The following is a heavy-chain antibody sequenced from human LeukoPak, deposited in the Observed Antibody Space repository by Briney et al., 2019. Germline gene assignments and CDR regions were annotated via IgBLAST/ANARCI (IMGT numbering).Heavy chain of an antibody. Sequence: ETLSLTCAVYGGSVSGYYWSWIRQPPGKGLEWIGEINHSGSTNYNPSLKSRVTISVDTSKNQFSLKLSSVTAADTAVYYCARDDRIAAAGKYYYGMDVWGQGTTVTVSS. CDR2: INHSGST. V-gene: IGHV4-34*01. CDR1: GGSVSGYY. D-gene: IGHD6-13*01. CDR3: ARDDRIAAAGKYYYGMDV. J-gene: IGHJ6*02.